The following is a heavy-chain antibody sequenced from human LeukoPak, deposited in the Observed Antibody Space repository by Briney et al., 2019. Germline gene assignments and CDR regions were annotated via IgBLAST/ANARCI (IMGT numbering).Heavy chain of an antibody. D-gene: IGHD3-9*01. CDR1: GYNLTELS. CDR3: AAISHYLGFDY. Sequence: GASVKVSCQVSGYNLTELSMHWVRQAPGKGLERMGGFDPEDGETIYAQKFQGRVTMTEDTSTDTAYMELSSLRSEDTAVYYCAAISHYLGFDYWGQGTLVTVSS. V-gene: IGHV1-24*01. J-gene: IGHJ4*02. CDR2: FDPEDGET.